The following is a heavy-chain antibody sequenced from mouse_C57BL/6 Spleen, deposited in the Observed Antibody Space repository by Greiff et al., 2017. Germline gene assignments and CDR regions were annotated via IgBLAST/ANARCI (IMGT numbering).Heavy chain of an antibody. V-gene: IGHV1-52*01. CDR1: GYTFTSYW. J-gene: IGHJ3*01. CDR3: ARSNYGYSWFAY. D-gene: IGHD2-2*01. CDR2: IDPSDSET. Sequence: VQLQQSGAELVRPGSSVKLSCKASGYTFTSYWMHWVKQRPIQGLEWIGNIDPSDSETHYNQKFKDKATLTVDKSPSTAHMQLSGLTSEDSAVYCGARSNYGYSWFAYWGQGTLVTVSA.